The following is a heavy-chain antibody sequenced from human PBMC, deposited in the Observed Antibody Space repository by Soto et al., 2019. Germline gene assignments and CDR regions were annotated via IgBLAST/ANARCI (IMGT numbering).Heavy chain of an antibody. CDR1: GYTFTNYY. J-gene: IGHJ4*02. CDR2: INPSGGST. Sequence: QVQLVQSGAEVKKPGASVKVSCKASGYTFTNYYVHWVRQAPAPGLEWMGMINPSGGSTNYAQKFQGRVTMTRDTSTSTVYMELSSLRSEDTAVYYCARRYSSRWHFDYLGQGTLVTVSS. V-gene: IGHV1-46*03. D-gene: IGHD6-13*01. CDR3: ARRYSSRWHFDY.